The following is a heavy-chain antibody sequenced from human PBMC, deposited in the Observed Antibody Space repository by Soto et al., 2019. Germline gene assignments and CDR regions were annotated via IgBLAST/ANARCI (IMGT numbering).Heavy chain of an antibody. D-gene: IGHD3-3*01. CDR2: IYHSGST. CDR3: AAYDFWSGYKGDY. CDR1: GGSISSGGYS. V-gene: IGHV4-30-2*01. Sequence: SETLSLTCAVSGGSISSGGYSWSWIRQPPGNGLEWIGYIYHSGSTYYNPSLKSRVTISVDRSKNQFSLKLSSVTSADTAVYYCAAYDFWSGYKGDYWGQGTLVTVSS. J-gene: IGHJ4*02.